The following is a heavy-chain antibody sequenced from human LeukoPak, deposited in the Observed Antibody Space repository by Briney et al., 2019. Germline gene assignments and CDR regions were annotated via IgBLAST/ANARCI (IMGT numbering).Heavy chain of an antibody. V-gene: IGHV1-2*02. CDR1: GYTFTGYY. Sequence: ASVKVSCKASGYTFTGYYMHWVRQAPGQGLEWMGWINPNSGGTNYAQKFQGRVTMTRDTSSSTAYMERGRLRSDDTAVYYCARVNRGSKPLVYWGQGTLVTVSS. J-gene: IGHJ4*02. D-gene: IGHD2-2*01. CDR3: ARVNRGSKPLVY. CDR2: INPNSGGT.